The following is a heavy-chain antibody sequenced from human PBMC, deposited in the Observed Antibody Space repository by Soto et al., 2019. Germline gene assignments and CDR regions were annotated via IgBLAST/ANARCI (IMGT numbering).Heavy chain of an antibody. CDR1: GFNFSLYG. CDR2: IWYDGSNK. CDR3: ARGWWTATYCSYFDY. D-gene: IGHD2-8*02. V-gene: IGHV3-33*01. Sequence: PGGSLRLSCTASGFNFSLYGMHWVRQAPGKGLEWVGVIWYDGSNKYYADSVKGRFTFSRDNSKNTLYLQMNSLRAEDTAMYYCARGWWTATYCSYFDYWGQGSLDIGYS. J-gene: IGHJ4*02.